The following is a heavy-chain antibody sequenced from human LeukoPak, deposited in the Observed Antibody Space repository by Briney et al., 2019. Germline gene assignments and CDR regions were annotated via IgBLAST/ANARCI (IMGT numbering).Heavy chain of an antibody. D-gene: IGHD3-10*01. CDR2: IWYDGSNK. J-gene: IGHJ5*02. CDR1: GFTFSDYG. Sequence: PGGSLRLSCAASGFTFSDYGMHWVRQAPDKGLEWVAVIWYDGSNKYYADSVKGRFTISRDNSKNMLYLQMNSLRAEDTAVHYCARTGITMLRGVIMRNNWFDPWGPGTLVTVSS. CDR3: ARTGITMLRGVIMRNNWFDP. V-gene: IGHV3-33*01.